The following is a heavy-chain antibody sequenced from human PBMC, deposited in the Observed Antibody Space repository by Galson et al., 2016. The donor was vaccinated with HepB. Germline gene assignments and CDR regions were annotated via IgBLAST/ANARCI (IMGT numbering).Heavy chain of an antibody. V-gene: IGHV3-53*01. J-gene: IGHJ3*02. CDR1: GVTVSINH. CDR2: MYVDDNI. CDR3: GTSQKGWGPDGFDI. Sequence: SLRLSCAASGVTVSINHMGWVRQAPGKGLEWVSVMYVDDNIYYAASVRGRFTISRDSSKNTLILQMNSLRAEDTALYYCGTSQKGWGPDGFDIWGQGTTVTVSS. D-gene: IGHD3-16*01.